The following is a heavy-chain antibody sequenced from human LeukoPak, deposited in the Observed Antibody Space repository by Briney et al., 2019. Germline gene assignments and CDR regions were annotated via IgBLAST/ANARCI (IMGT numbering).Heavy chain of an antibody. Sequence: GGSLRLSCGASGFTLSSYNMNWVRQAPGEGLEWVSYISSSSSTIYYADSVKGRFTISRDNAKNSLYLQMNSLRAEDTAVYYCARDAFTILRGVISEYFDCWGQGTLVTVSS. CDR1: GFTLSSYN. CDR2: ISSSSSTI. D-gene: IGHD3-10*01. V-gene: IGHV3-48*04. CDR3: ARDAFTILRGVISEYFDC. J-gene: IGHJ4*02.